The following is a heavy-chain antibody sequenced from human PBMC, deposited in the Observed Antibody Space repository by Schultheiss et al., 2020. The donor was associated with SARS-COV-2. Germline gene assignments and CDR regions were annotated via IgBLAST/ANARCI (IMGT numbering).Heavy chain of an antibody. V-gene: IGHV3-15*01. J-gene: IGHJ4*02. D-gene: IGHD6-13*01. CDR2: IKSKSDGGAT. CDR3: TTQQLVFDY. Sequence: GGSLRLSCAASGFTFSDAWMSWVRQAPGKGPEWVGRIKSKSDGGATEYAAPVKGRFTISRDDSKNTLYLQMNSLKTEDTAVYYCTTQQLVFDYWGQGTLVTVAS. CDR1: GFTFSDAW.